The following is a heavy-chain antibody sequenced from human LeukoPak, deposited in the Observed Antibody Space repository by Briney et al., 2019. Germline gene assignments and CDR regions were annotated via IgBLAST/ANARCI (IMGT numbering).Heavy chain of an antibody. CDR2: IYSGGST. V-gene: IGHV3-53*05. J-gene: IGHJ4*02. CDR3: AKIAVAGKLLLDY. Sequence: PGGSLRLSCAASGFTVSSNYMSWVRQAPGEGPEWVSVIYSGGSTYYADSVKGRFTISRDNSKNTLYLQMNSLRAEDTAVYYCAKIAVAGKLLLDYWGQGTLVTVSS. CDR1: GFTVSSNY. D-gene: IGHD6-19*01.